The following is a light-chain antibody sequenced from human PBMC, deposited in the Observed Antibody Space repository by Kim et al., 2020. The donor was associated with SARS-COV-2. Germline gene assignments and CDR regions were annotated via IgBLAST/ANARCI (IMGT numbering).Light chain of an antibody. V-gene: IGLV3-21*04. J-gene: IGLJ3*02. CDR3: QVWDSTSDHPV. Sequence: SYELTQPPSVSVDPGQTARITCGGHNIGSKSAHWYQQKPGQAPLLVIYFDSDRPSGIPERFSGSNSGNTATLTLSRVEAGDEADYYCQVWDSTSDHPVFGGGTQLTVL. CDR2: FDS. CDR1: NIGSKS.